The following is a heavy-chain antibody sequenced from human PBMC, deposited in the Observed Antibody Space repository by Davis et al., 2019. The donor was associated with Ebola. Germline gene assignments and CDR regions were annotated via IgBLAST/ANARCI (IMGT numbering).Heavy chain of an antibody. CDR2: IYYSGIT. CDR3: ARGKVISPEGAKTVDY. J-gene: IGHJ4*02. D-gene: IGHD1-14*01. Sequence: MPSETLSLTCTVSGGSIISSSSYWGWIRQPPRKGLEWIGSIYYSGITYYNPSLKSRVTISVDTSKNQFSLKLRSVTAADTAVYYCARGKVISPEGAKTVDYWGQGTLVTVSS. V-gene: IGHV4-39*01. CDR1: GGSIISSSSY.